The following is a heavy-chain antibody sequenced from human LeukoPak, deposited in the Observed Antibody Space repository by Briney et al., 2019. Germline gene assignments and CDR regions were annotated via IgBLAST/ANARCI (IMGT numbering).Heavy chain of an antibody. V-gene: IGHV3-48*03. CDR2: ISSSGSTI. J-gene: IGHJ4*02. D-gene: IGHD4-23*01. CDR3: ARDYGGSSPFDY. CDR1: GFTFSSYE. Sequence: GGSLRLSCAASGFTFSSYEMNWVRQAPGKGLEWVSYISSSGSTIYYADSVKGRFTISRDNSKNTLYLQMNSLRAEDTAVYYCARDYGGSSPFDYWGQGTLVTVSS.